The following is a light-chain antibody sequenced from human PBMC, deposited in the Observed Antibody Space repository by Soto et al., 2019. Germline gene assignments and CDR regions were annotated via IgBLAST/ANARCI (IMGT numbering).Light chain of an antibody. J-gene: IGLJ2*01. CDR2: EVS. V-gene: IGLV2-8*01. CDR1: SSDVGGHNY. CDR3: SSYAGSNNVV. Sequence: QSALTQPPSASGSPGQSVTISCTGTSSDVGGHNYVSWYQQHPGKAPKLMLYEVSKRPSGVPDRFSGSKSGNTASLTVSGPQAEDEADYYCSSYAGSNNVVFGGGTKLTVL.